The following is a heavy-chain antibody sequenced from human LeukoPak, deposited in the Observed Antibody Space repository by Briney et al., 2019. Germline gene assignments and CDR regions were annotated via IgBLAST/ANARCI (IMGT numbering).Heavy chain of an antibody. Sequence: SVKVSCKASGGTFSSYAISWVRQAPGQGLEWMGGIIPIFGTANYARKFQGRVTITTDESTSTAYMELSSLRSEDTAVYYCARGKYPYSSTAYFDYWGQGTLVTVSS. V-gene: IGHV1-69*05. CDR1: GGTFSSYA. D-gene: IGHD2-21*01. CDR3: ARGKYPYSSTAYFDY. J-gene: IGHJ4*02. CDR2: IIPIFGTA.